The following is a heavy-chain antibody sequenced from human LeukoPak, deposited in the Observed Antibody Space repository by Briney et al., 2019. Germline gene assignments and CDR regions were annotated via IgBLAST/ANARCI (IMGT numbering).Heavy chain of an antibody. J-gene: IGHJ6*04. D-gene: IGHD3-3*01. CDR1: GFTFSSYA. CDR3: AKSRADFWSSSDV. V-gene: IGHV3-23*01. Sequence: PGGSLRLSCAASGFTFSSYAMSWVRQAPGKGLEWVSAISGSGGDTYYADSVKGRFSISRDNSKNTLNLQMNRLRAEDTAVYYCAKSRADFWSSSDVWGKGTTVTVSS. CDR2: ISGSGGDT.